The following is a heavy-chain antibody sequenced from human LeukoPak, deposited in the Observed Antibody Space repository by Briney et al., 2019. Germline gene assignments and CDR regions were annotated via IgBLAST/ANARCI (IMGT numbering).Heavy chain of an antibody. J-gene: IGHJ4*02. D-gene: IGHD6-19*01. CDR3: AKDNRRHYTSGPNPDSLH. CDR2: ISWNSGSI. CDR1: GFIFNNYA. Sequence: GGSLRLSCAGSGFIFNNYAMHWVRQPPGKGLEWVSGISWNSGSIDYADSVKGRFAISRDNAKNSLYLRMNSLRVEDTAFYYCAKDNRRHYTSGPNPDSLHWGQGALVTVSS. V-gene: IGHV3-9*01.